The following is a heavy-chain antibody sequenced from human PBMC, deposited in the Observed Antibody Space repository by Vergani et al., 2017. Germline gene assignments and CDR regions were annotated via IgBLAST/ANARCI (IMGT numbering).Heavy chain of an antibody. D-gene: IGHD4-23*01. CDR1: GGSISSGGYY. Sequence: QVQLQESGPGLVKPSQTLSLTCTVSGGSISSGGYYWSWIRQHPGKGLEWIGYIYYSGSTYYNPSLKSRVTISVDTSKNQFSLELSSVTAADTAVYYCARVVFGNYYYYYYMDVWGKGTTVTVSS. J-gene: IGHJ6*03. V-gene: IGHV4-31*03. CDR2: IYYSGST. CDR3: ARVVFGNYYYYYYMDV.